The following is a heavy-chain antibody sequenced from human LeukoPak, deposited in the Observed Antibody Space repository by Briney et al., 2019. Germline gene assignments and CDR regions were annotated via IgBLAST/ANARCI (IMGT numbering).Heavy chain of an antibody. D-gene: IGHD2-15*01. Sequence: SETLSLTCTVSGGSISSYYWSWIRQPAGKGLEWIGRIYTSGSTNYNPSLKSRVTMSVDTSKNQFSLKLSSVTAADTAVYYCARDWECSGGSCPLYFDYWGQGTLVTVSS. V-gene: IGHV4-4*07. CDR1: GGSISSYY. J-gene: IGHJ4*02. CDR3: ARDWECSGGSCPLYFDY. CDR2: IYTSGST.